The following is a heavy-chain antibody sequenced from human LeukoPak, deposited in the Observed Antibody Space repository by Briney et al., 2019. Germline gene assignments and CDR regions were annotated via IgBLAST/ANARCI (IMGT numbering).Heavy chain of an antibody. CDR1: GFTFSSYA. Sequence: GGSLRLSCAASGFTFSSYAMHWVRQAPGKGLEWVAVISYDGSNKYYADSVKGRFTISRDNSKNTLYLQMNSLRAEDTAVYYCARDPVGDGWFDPWGQGTLVTASS. J-gene: IGHJ5*02. CDR2: ISYDGSNK. CDR3: ARDPVGDGWFDP. V-gene: IGHV3-30-3*01. D-gene: IGHD2-21*01.